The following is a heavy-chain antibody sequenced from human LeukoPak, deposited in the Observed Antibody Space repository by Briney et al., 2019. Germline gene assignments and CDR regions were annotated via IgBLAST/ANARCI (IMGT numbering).Heavy chain of an antibody. Sequence: SETLSLTCAVYGGSFSGYYWSWIRQSPGKGLEWIGEINHSGSTNYNPSLKSRVTISVDTSKNQFSLKLGSVTAADTAVYYCARGSREFDYWGQGALVTVSS. J-gene: IGHJ4*02. CDR1: GGSFSGYY. CDR3: ARGSREFDY. CDR2: INHSGST. V-gene: IGHV4-34*01.